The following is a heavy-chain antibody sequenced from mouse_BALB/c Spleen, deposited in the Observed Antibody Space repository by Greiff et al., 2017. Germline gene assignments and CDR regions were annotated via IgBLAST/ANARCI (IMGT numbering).Heavy chain of an antibody. J-gene: IGHJ2*01. CDR3: ARGGITTVVAGFDY. CDR2: INPSNGRT. V-gene: IGHV1S81*02. CDR1: GYTFTSYW. D-gene: IGHD1-1*01. Sequence: QVQLQQPGAELVKPGASVKLSCKASGYTFTSYWMHWVQQRPGQGLEWIGEINPSNGRTNYNEKFKSKATLTVDKSSSTAYMQLSSLTSEDSAVYYCARGGITTVVAGFDYWGQGTTLTVSS.